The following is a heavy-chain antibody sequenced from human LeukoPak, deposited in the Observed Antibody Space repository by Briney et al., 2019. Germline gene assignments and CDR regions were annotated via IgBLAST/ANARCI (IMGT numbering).Heavy chain of an antibody. V-gene: IGHV4-59*01. D-gene: IGHD3-22*01. CDR1: GGSISSYY. CDR2: IYYSGST. J-gene: IGHJ4*02. CDR3: AAGPRYYYDSSAYLLPPDPSDY. Sequence: PSETLSLTCTVSGGSISSYYWSWIRQPPGKGLEWIGYIYYSGSTNYNPSLKSRVTISVDTSKNQFSLKLNSVTAADTAVYYCAAGPRYYYDSSAYLLPPDPSDYWGQGTLVTVSS.